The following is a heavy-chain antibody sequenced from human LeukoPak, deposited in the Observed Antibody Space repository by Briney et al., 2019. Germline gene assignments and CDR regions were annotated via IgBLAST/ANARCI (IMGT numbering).Heavy chain of an antibody. Sequence: GGSLRLSCASSGFTFSSYSMNWVRQAPGKGLAWVSSITDSGDGEYYADSVKGRFTISRDNSKNTLYLQMNSLRAEDTAVYYCARDPRVVGATDREYFKHWGQGTLVTVSS. V-gene: IGHV3-21*01. J-gene: IGHJ1*01. CDR3: ARDPRVVGATDREYFKH. D-gene: IGHD1-26*01. CDR1: GFTFSSYS. CDR2: ITDSGDGE.